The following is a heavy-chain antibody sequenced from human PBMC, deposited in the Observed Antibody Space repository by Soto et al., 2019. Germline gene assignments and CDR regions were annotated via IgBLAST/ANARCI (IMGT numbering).Heavy chain of an antibody. J-gene: IGHJ5*02. CDR1: GFSFNRYS. V-gene: IGHV3-23*01. CDR3: AKDLSVGSSSWYEFDP. CDR2: INPSADST. Sequence: GGSLRLSCAPSGFSFNRYSMSWVRQAPAKGLEWVSEINPSADSTNYANSVKGRFTISRDNSRNTLYLQMSSLRADDTAVYYCAKDLSVGSSSWYEFDPWGQGTLVTVS. D-gene: IGHD6-13*01.